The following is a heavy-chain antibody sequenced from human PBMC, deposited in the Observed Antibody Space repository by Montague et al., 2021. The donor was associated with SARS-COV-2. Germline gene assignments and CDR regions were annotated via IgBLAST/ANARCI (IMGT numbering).Heavy chain of an antibody. D-gene: IGHD3-9*01. Sequence: SETLSLTCTVSGGSVTSDTYFWSWIRQPPGKGLEWIAYIYDSDTTNNNPSFWSRVSMSSDRSKNQFSLKLTSVTPADTAVYYCARAANILSGFYNHPFEYWGQGILVTASS. V-gene: IGHV4-61*01. CDR1: GGSVTSDTYF. CDR3: ARAANILSGFYNHPFEY. CDR2: IYDSDTT. J-gene: IGHJ4*02.